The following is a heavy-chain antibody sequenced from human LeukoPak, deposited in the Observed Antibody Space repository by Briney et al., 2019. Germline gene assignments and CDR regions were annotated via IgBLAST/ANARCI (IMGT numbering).Heavy chain of an antibody. V-gene: IGHV1-18*01. J-gene: IGHJ4*02. CDR3: ARDLRPIEAMSGFDY. CDR2: ISAYNGNT. Sequence: ASVKVSCKASGYTFTSYGISWVRQAPGQGLEWMGWISAYNGNTSYAQKLQGRVTMTTDTSTSTAYMELRSLRSDDTAVYYCARDLRPIEAMSGFDYWGQGTLVTVSS. CDR1: GYTFTSYG. D-gene: IGHD3-10*01.